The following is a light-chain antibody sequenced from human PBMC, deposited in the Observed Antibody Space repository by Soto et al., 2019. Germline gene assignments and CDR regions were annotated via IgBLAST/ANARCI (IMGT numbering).Light chain of an antibody. V-gene: IGKV3-20*01. CDR1: LSVTSNS. J-gene: IGKJ1*01. CDR3: QQYGSSPTWT. Sequence: EIVLTQSPGTLSLSPGDRATLSCRASLSVTSNSLAWYQQKPGQAPRLLIYGASTRATGIPDRFSGSGSGTGFTLTISRLEPEDFAVYYCQQYGSSPTWTFGQGTKVEIQ. CDR2: GAS.